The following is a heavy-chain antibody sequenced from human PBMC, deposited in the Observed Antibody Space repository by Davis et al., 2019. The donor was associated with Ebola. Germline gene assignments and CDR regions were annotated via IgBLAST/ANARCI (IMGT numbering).Heavy chain of an antibody. CDR2: MNPNSGNT. CDR3: ARLQWLVRDHDAFDI. CDR1: GYTFTSYD. J-gene: IGHJ3*02. D-gene: IGHD6-19*01. Sequence: AASVKVSCKASGYTFTSYDINWVRQATGQGLEWMGWMNPNSGNTGYAQKFQGRVTMARNTSISTAYMELSSLRSEDTAVYYCARLQWLVRDHDAFDIWGQGTMVTVSS. V-gene: IGHV1-8*01.